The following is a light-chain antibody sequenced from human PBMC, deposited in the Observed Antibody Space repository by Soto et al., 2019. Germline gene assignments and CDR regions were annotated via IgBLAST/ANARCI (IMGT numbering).Light chain of an antibody. CDR3: QQYNSDSQT. J-gene: IGKJ1*01. CDR1: QSISNW. V-gene: IGKV1-5*01. Sequence: DIQMTQSPSTLSSSVGDRVTITCRVSQSISNWMAWYQQKPGKAPKLLIYDASRLESGVPSRFSGSGSGTEFTLTISSLQPDDFATYYCQQYNSDSQTFGQGTKVEIK. CDR2: DAS.